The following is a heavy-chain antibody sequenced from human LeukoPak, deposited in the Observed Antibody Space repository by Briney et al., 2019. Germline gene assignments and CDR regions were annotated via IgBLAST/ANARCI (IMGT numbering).Heavy chain of an antibody. CDR3: ARDRAVARDFDY. CDR2: ISSSSSYI. V-gene: IGHV3-21*04. CDR1: GFTFSSYS. Sequence: GGSLRLSCAASGFTFSSYSMNWVRQAPGKGLEWVSSISSSSSYIYYADSVKGRFTISRDNAKNSLYLQMNSLRADDTAVYYCARDRAVARDFDYWGQGTLVTVSS. D-gene: IGHD4-23*01. J-gene: IGHJ4*02.